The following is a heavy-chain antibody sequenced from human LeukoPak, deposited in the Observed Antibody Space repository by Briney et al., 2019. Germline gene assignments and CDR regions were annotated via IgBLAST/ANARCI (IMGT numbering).Heavy chain of an antibody. D-gene: IGHD3-10*01. Sequence: GGSLRLSCAASGFTFSSYAMSWVRQAPGRGLEWVSAISGSGGSTYYADSVKGRFTISRDNSKNTLYLQMNSLRAEDTAVYYCAKDPFMVRGVRSAFDIWGQGTMVTVSS. CDR2: ISGSGGST. V-gene: IGHV3-23*01. J-gene: IGHJ3*02. CDR1: GFTFSSYA. CDR3: AKDPFMVRGVRSAFDI.